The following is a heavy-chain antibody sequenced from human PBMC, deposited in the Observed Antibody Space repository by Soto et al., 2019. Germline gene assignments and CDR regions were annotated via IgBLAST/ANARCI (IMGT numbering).Heavy chain of an antibody. CDR1: GFTFSSYG. Sequence: GGSLRLSCAASGFTFSSYGMHWVRQAPGKGLEWVAVIWYDGGNKYYANSVKGRFTISRDNSKNTLYLQMNSLRAEDTAVYYCARGTYDYVWGSYRYTGLEYFDYWGQGTLVTVSS. J-gene: IGHJ4*02. D-gene: IGHD3-16*02. CDR2: IWYDGGNK. CDR3: ARGTYDYVWGSYRYTGLEYFDY. V-gene: IGHV3-33*01.